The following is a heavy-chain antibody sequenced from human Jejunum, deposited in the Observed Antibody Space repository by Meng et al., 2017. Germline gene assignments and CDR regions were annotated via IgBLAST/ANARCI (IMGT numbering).Heavy chain of an antibody. V-gene: IGHV3-74*01. D-gene: IGHD5-12*01. J-gene: IGHJ2*01. CDR3: ARDHMATISDWNFDL. CDR1: GITFSSYW. CDR2: IDTDGSGT. Sequence: GGSLRLSCAASGITFSSYWMHWFRRVPGKGLEWVSRIDTDGSGTNYADSVKGRFTISRDNAKNTLYLQMSSLRAEDTAVYYCARDHMATISDWNFDLWGRGTLVTVSS.